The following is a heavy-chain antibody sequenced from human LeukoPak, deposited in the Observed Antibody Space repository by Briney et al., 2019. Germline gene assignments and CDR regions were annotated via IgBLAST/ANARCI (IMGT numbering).Heavy chain of an antibody. CDR2: INTHTGNP. J-gene: IGHJ1*01. Sequence: ASVKVSCKASGYTFTSYAMNWVRQAPGQGLEWMGWINTHTGNPTYAQGFTGRFVFSLDASVSTAYLQISSLKADDTAVYYCARGSYNSGSLGFSQNWGQGTLVTVSS. D-gene: IGHD1-26*01. CDR1: GYTFTSYA. CDR3: ARGSYNSGSLGFSQN. V-gene: IGHV7-4-1*02.